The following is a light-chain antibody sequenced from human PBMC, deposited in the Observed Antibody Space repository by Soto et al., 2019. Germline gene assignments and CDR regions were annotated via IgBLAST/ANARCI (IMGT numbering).Light chain of an antibody. CDR3: CSYAGSYSYV. V-gene: IGLV2-11*01. J-gene: IGLJ1*01. CDR1: SSDVGGYNY. CDR2: DVS. Sequence: QSALTQPHSVSGSPGQSVAISCTGTSSDVGGYNYVSWHQQHPGKAPKLMIYDVSKRPSGVPDRFSGSKSGNTASLTISGLQAEDEADYYCCSYAGSYSYVLGTGTKLTVL.